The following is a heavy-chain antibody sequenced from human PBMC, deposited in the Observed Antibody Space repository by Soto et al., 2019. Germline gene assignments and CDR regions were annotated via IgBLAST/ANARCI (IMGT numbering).Heavy chain of an antibody. CDR2: ISGSGGSA. Sequence: EVQLLESGGGLVQPGGSLRLSCAASGFTCSSYAMSWVRQAPGKGLEWVSAISGSGGSAYYADSVKGRFTISRDNSKNTLYLQMNSLRAEDTAVYYCAKASDGEYYFDSWGQGTLVTVSS. CDR3: AKASDGEYYFDS. D-gene: IGHD3-10*01. J-gene: IGHJ4*02. V-gene: IGHV3-23*01. CDR1: GFTCSSYA.